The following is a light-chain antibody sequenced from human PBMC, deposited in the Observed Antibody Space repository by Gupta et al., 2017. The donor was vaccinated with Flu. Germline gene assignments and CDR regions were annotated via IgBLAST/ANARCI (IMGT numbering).Light chain of an antibody. CDR2: EVS. V-gene: IGLV2-14*03. CDR1: SSDVGGSNY. Sequence: QSALTQPASVSGSPGQSITISCTGTSSDVGGSNYVSWYQQHPGKAPKLMIYEVSDRPSGVSNRFSGSKSGNTASLTISGLQAEDEAHYYCCSYTTSDSRVFGGGTKLTVL. CDR3: CSYTTSDSRV. J-gene: IGLJ2*01.